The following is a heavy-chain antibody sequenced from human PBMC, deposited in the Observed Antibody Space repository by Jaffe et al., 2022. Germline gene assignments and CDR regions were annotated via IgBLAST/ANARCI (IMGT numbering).Heavy chain of an antibody. CDR3: TRVGYDYVWGSYRYTDDY. J-gene: IGHJ4*02. CDR2: IRSKAYGGTT. V-gene: IGHV3-49*04. Sequence: EVQLVESGGGLVQPGRSLRLSCTASGFTFGDYAMSWVRQAPGKGLEWVGFIRSKAYGGTTEYAASVKGRFTISRDDSKSIAYLQMNSLKTEDTAVYYCTRVGYDYVWGSYRYTDDYWGQGTLVTVSS. D-gene: IGHD3-16*02. CDR1: GFTFGDYA.